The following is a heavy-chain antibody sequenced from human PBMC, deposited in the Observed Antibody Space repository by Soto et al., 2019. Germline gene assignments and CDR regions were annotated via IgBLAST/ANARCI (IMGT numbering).Heavy chain of an antibody. V-gene: IGHV3-74*01. D-gene: IGHD2-21*01. Sequence: EMQLVESGGGLVQPGGSLRLSCAASGFTFSSNWMHWVRQVPGKGLVWVSRINTDGSATNYADSVKGRFTTSRDNAKNMLYLQMNSLRVEDTAVYYCARDGEGYWGQGTLVTVSS. CDR1: GFTFSSNW. J-gene: IGHJ4*02. CDR3: ARDGEGY. CDR2: INTDGSAT.